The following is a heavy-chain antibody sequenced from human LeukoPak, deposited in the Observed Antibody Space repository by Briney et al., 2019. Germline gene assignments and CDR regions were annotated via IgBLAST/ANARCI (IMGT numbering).Heavy chain of an antibody. CDR2: IYTSGST. Sequence: PSQTLSLTCTVSGGSISSGSYYWSWIRQPAGKGLEWIGRIYTSGSTNYNPSLKSRVTISVDTSKNQFSLKLSSVTAADTTVYYCARGPRGSYQGFDYWGQGTLVTVSS. V-gene: IGHV4-61*02. CDR3: ARGPRGSYQGFDY. D-gene: IGHD1-26*01. J-gene: IGHJ4*02. CDR1: GGSISSGSYY.